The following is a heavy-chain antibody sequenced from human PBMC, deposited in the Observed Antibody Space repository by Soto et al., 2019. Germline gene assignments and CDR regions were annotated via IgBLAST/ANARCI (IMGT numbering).Heavy chain of an antibody. D-gene: IGHD4-17*01. CDR1: GFTVSSNY. CDR3: ARDRDGDYEGGYFDY. J-gene: IGHJ4*02. V-gene: IGHV3-66*01. CDR2: IYSGGST. Sequence: EVQLVESGGGLVQPGGSLRLSCAASGFTVSSNYMSWVRQAPGKGLEWVSVIYSGGSTYYADSVKGRFTISRDNSKNTRYLQMNSLRAEDTAVYYCARDRDGDYEGGYFDYWGQGTLVTVSS.